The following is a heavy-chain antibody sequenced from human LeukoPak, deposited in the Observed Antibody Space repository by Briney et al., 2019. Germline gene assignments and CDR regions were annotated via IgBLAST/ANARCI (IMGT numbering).Heavy chain of an antibody. CDR2: INHSGST. V-gene: IGHV4-34*01. D-gene: IGHD2-15*01. J-gene: IGHJ4*02. CDR1: GGSFSGYY. CDR3: ARRRYCSGGSCYEDY. Sequence: SETLSLTCAVYGGSFSGYYWSWIRQPPGKGLEWIGEINHSGSTNYSPSLKSRVTISVDTSKNQFSLKLSSVTAADTAVYYCARRRYCSGGSCYEDYWGQGTLVTVSS.